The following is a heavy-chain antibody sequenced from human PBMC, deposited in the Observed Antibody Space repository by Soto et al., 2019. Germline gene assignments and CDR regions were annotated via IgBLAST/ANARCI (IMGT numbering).Heavy chain of an antibody. CDR1: GGTSTSYA. J-gene: IGHJ4*02. D-gene: IGHD3-3*01. V-gene: IGHV1-69*06. Sequence: QERLVQSGAEVRKPGSSVKVSCKVTGGTSTSYAINWVRQAPGQGLEWMGGIVPMFGTSKYAQKFQGRVTITADTSTNIAYMELRSLISEATAVYYCNRGSGYDFWWGYLWGQGTLVSVSS. CDR2: IVPMFGTS. CDR3: NRGSGYDFWWGYL.